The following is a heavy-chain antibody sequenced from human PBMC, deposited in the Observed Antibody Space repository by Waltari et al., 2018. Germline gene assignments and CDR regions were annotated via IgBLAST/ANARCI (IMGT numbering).Heavy chain of an antibody. Sequence: EVQLVESGGGLVQPGGSLRLSCAASGFTFSDYYMEWVRQAPGKRLEWVGRVTKKVNSDTTEYAASVKGRFTISRDDSKNSLYLQMNSLKTEDTAVYYCARGAKVDLSRYGMDVWGQGTTVTVSS. V-gene: IGHV3-72*01. D-gene: IGHD2-15*01. CDR1: GFTFSDYY. CDR2: VTKKVNSDTT. CDR3: ARGAKVDLSRYGMDV. J-gene: IGHJ6*02.